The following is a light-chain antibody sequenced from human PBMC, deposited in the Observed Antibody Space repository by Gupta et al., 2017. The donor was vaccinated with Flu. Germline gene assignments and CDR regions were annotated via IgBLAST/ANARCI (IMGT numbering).Light chain of an antibody. V-gene: IGKV3-20*01. J-gene: IGKJ4*01. Sequence: GTLPLSPGERATLSCRASQSVSSSYLAWYQQKPGQAPRLLIYDASSRATGIPDRFGGSGSGTDFTLTISRLEPEDFAVYYCHQYSSARGTFGGGTKVEIK. CDR1: QSVSSSY. CDR2: DAS. CDR3: HQYSSARGT.